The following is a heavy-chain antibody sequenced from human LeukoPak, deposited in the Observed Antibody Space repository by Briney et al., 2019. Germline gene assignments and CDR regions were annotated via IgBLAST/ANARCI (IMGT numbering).Heavy chain of an antibody. J-gene: IGHJ4*02. CDR2: FEPSGTT. V-gene: IGHV4-4*07. Sequence: PSETLSLTCTVSGASIENHYWSWIRQPAGKGLEWIGRFEPSGTTKYNPSLKSRITISVDTSKNQFSLKVNSVTAADTAIYYCARRGGSGRSFDYWGQGALVTVSS. CDR3: ARRGGSGRSFDY. D-gene: IGHD3-10*01. CDR1: GASIENHY.